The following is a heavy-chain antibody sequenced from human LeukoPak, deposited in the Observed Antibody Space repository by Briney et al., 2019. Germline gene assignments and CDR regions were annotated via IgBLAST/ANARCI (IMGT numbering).Heavy chain of an antibody. CDR1: GGSFSGYY. D-gene: IGHD3-16*01. CDR3: ASGGGYAYY. V-gene: IGHV4-34*01. Sequence: SETLSLTCAVYGGSFSGYYWSWIRQPPGKGLEWIGEINHSGSTNYNPSLKSRVTISVDTSKNQFSLKLSSVTAADTAAYYCASGGGYAYYWGQGTLVTVSS. J-gene: IGHJ4*02. CDR2: INHSGST.